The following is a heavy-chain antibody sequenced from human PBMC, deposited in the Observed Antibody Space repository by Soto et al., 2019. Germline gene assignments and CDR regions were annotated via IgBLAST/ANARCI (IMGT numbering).Heavy chain of an antibody. Sequence: SGSLSVTCTVSRGSISSGTNYWALIRQPPGKGLEWIANIYYSGSTFYNPSLKSRVTISLDTSKNQFSLKLRSVTAADTDVYYCARHEAGWYFDSWGQGTLVTVS. CDR1: RGSISSGTNY. V-gene: IGHV4-39*01. J-gene: IGHJ4*02. D-gene: IGHD6-25*01. CDR3: ARHEAGWYFDS. CDR2: IYYSGST.